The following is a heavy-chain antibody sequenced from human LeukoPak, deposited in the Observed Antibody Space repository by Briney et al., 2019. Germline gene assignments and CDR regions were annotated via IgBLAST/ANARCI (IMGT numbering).Heavy chain of an antibody. J-gene: IGHJ4*02. CDR2: INPNSGGT. CDR1: GYTFTGYY. D-gene: IGHD3-22*01. Sequence: ASVKVSCKASGYTFTGYYMHWVRQAPGQGPEWMGWINPNSGGTNYAQKFQGRVTMTRDTSISTAYMELSRLRSDDTAVYYCARAQTYYYDSSGYDFDYWDQGTLVTVSS. CDR3: ARAQTYYYDSSGYDFDY. V-gene: IGHV1-2*02.